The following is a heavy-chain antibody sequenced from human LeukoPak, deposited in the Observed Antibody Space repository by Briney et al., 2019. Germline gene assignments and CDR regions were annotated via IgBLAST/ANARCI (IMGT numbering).Heavy chain of an antibody. CDR3: ARSGDNWSCDN. D-gene: IGHD5-24*01. CDR1: GYTFTSYA. CDR2: INAGSGDG. V-gene: IGHV1-3*01. J-gene: IGHJ4*02. Sequence: ASVKVSCKASGYTFTSYAMHWVRQAPGQTLEWMGWINAGSGDGKYSPKFQGRLTMTSDTSATTLYMELNSLRSEDTAVYYCARSGDNWSCDNWGQGTLVTVSS.